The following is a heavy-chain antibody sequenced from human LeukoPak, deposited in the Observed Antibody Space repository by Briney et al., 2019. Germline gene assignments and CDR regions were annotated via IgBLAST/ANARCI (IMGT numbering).Heavy chain of an antibody. V-gene: IGHV4-39*07. J-gene: IGHJ4*02. Sequence: PSETLSLTCTVSGVSISSGGNYWGWIRQPPGKGLEWIGSIYYSGSTYYNPSLKSRVTISVDTSKNQFSLKLSSVTAADTAVYYCATLKRGIAARSVDYWGQGTLVTVSS. CDR1: GVSISSGGNY. D-gene: IGHD6-6*01. CDR2: IYYSGST. CDR3: ATLKRGIAARSVDY.